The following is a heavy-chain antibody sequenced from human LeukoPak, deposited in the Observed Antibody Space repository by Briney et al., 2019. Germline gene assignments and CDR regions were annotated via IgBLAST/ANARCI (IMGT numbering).Heavy chain of an antibody. V-gene: IGHV1-69*04. CDR1: GGSFSRNA. CDR3: ARIQAVGVPVAIDAYYSYGMDV. J-gene: IGHJ6*02. CDR2: FIPILGIA. D-gene: IGHD2-2*02. Sequence: SVKVSCKASGGSFSRNAISWVRQAPGQGLEWMGRFIPILGIATYAQKFQGRVTITADRSTSTAYMELSSLRSEDTAVYYCARIQAVGVPVAIDAYYSYGMDVWGQGTAVTVSS.